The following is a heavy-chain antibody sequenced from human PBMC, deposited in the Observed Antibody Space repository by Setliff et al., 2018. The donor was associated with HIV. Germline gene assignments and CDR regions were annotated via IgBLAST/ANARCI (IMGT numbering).Heavy chain of an antibody. V-gene: IGHV3-30*02. CDR2: IWYDGSNT. CDR1: GFTFSSYA. J-gene: IGHJ4*02. Sequence: GGSLRLSCAASGFTFSSYAMHWVRQAPGKGLEWVAVIWYDGSNTHYADSVKGRFTISRDNSRNTLYLYMSSLRPEDTAVYYCAKDSSPSWSHFDYWGQGTLVTVSS. D-gene: IGHD6-13*01. CDR3: AKDSSPSWSHFDY.